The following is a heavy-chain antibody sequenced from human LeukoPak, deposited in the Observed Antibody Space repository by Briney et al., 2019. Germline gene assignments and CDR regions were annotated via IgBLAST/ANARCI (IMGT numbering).Heavy chain of an antibody. CDR3: AKRLHYVDAFDI. CDR2: ISGSGGST. J-gene: IGHJ3*02. D-gene: IGHD4-17*01. Sequence: GGSLRLYCAASGFTFSSCAMSGVHQAPGKGLEGVSAISGSGGSTYYADSVKGRFTISRDNSKNTLYLQMNSLRAEDTAVYYCAKRLHYVDAFDIWGQGTMVTVSS. CDR1: GFTFSSCA. V-gene: IGHV3-23*01.